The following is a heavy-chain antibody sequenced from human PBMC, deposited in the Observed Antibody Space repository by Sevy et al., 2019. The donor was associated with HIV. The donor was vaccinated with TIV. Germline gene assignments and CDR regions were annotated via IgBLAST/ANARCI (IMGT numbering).Heavy chain of an antibody. CDR2: ISGSGGST. J-gene: IGHJ4*02. Sequence: GGSLRLSCAASGFTFSSYAMSWVRRAPGKGLEWVSAISGSGGSTYYADSVKGRFTISRDNSKNTLYLQMNSLRAEDTAVYYCATELGTYYYDSSGYYSDYWGQGTLVTVSS. CDR1: GFTFSSYA. V-gene: IGHV3-23*01. D-gene: IGHD3-22*01. CDR3: ATELGTYYYDSSGYYSDY.